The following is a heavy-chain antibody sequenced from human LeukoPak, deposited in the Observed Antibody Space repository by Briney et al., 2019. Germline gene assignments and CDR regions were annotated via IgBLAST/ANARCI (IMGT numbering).Heavy chain of an antibody. D-gene: IGHD3-9*01. CDR1: GFTFSSYE. CDR3: ARDYDILTGYQANLDY. J-gene: IGHJ4*02. CDR2: ISYDGSNK. V-gene: IGHV3-30-3*01. Sequence: PGGSLRLSCAASGFTFSSYEMNWVRQAPGKGLEWVAVISYDGSNKYYADSVKGRFTISRDNSKNTLYLQMNSLRAEDTAVYYCARDYDILTGYQANLDYWGQGTLVTVSP.